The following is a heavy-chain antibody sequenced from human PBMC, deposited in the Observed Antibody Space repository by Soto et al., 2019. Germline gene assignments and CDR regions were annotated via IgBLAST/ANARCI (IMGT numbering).Heavy chain of an antibody. J-gene: IGHJ4*02. CDR3: ARGCSGGSCYPPRLDY. D-gene: IGHD2-15*01. Sequence: SETLSLTCTVSGGSISSGGYYWSWIRQHPGKGLEWIGYIYYSGSTYYNPSLKSRVTISVDTSKNQFSLKLSSVTAADTAVYYYARGCSGGSCYPPRLDYWGQGTLVTVSS. V-gene: IGHV4-31*03. CDR2: IYYSGST. CDR1: GGSISSGGYY.